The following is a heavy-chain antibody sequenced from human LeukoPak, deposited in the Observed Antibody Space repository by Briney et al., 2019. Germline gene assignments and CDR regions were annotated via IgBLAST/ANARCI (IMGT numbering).Heavy chain of an antibody. CDR3: ARVRVGATIDYYYMDV. Sequence: ASVKVSCKASGYTFTSYGISWVRQAPGQGLEWMGWISAYNGNTNYAQKLQGRVTMTTDTSTSTAYMELRSLRSDDTAVYYCARVRVGATIDYYYMDVWGKGTTVTVSS. CDR1: GYTFTSYG. V-gene: IGHV1-18*01. J-gene: IGHJ6*03. CDR2: ISAYNGNT. D-gene: IGHD1-26*01.